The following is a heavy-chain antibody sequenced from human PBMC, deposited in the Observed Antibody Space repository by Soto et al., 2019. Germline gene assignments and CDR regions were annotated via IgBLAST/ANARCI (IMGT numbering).Heavy chain of an antibody. CDR1: GFTFDDYA. D-gene: IGHD1-26*01. J-gene: IGHJ4*02. V-gene: IGHV3-9*01. CDR2: ISWNSGTL. CDR3: VQALGEYSGNSLNY. Sequence: EVHLVESGGGLVQPGRSLRLSCAASGFTFDDYAMHWVRQAPGKGLEWVSGISWNSGTLGYADSVKGRFTISRDNAKKSLYLQMNRLRAEDTALYYCVQALGEYSGNSLNYWGQGTLVTVSS.